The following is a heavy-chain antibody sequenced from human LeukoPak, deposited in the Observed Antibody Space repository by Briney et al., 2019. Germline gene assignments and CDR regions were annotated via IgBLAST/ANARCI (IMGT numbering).Heavy chain of an antibody. Sequence: PSETLSLTCTVYGGSISSYYWSWIRQPPGKGLEWIGYIYYSGSTNYNPSLKSRVTISVDTSKNQFSLKLSSVTAADTAVYYCARDKEYSHGHFDYWGQGTLVTVSS. CDR3: ARDKEYSHGHFDY. D-gene: IGHD6-6*01. CDR2: IYYSGST. V-gene: IGHV4-59*01. J-gene: IGHJ4*02. CDR1: GGSISSYY.